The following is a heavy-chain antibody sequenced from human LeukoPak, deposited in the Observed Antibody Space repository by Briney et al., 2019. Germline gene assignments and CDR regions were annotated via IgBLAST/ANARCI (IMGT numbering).Heavy chain of an antibody. J-gene: IGHJ4*02. D-gene: IGHD2-21*01. Sequence: ASVKVACKASGYTFTKYVVHWVRQAPGQRPEWMGWINAGNGHTQYSPNFQGRVTITRDTSASTAYMELSSLPSEDTALYYCARDDCGDTCYPGGYWGQGTLVTVST. V-gene: IGHV1-3*01. CDR1: GYTFTKYV. CDR2: INAGNGHT. CDR3: ARDDCGDTCYPGGY.